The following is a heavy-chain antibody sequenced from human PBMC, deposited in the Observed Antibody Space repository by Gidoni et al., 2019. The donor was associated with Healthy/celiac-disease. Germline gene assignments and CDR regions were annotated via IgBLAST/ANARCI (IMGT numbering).Heavy chain of an antibody. V-gene: IGHV3-33*01. CDR1: TFSSYG. Sequence: TFSSYGMHWVRKAPGKGLEWVAVIWYDGSNKYYADSVKGRFTISRDNSKNTLYLQMNSLRAEDTAVYYCARAIEGGDYYYGMDVWGQGTTVTVAS. D-gene: IGHD4-17*01. CDR3: ARAIEGGDYYYGMDV. CDR2: IWYDGSNK. J-gene: IGHJ6*02.